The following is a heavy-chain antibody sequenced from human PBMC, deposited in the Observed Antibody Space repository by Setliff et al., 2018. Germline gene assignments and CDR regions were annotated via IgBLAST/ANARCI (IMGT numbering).Heavy chain of an antibody. CDR2: ISGDGMTS. D-gene: IGHD3-10*01. CDR3: ARDGVFYAMDV. J-gene: IGHJ6*02. CDR1: GFTVSSSD. V-gene: IGHV3-11*04. Sequence: GSLRLSCATSGFTVSSSDMSWVRQAPGKGLEWLSKISGDGMTSYYADSVRGRFIISRDNAKDALYLQMNSLRAEDTALYYCARDGVFYAMDVWGRGTTVTVSS.